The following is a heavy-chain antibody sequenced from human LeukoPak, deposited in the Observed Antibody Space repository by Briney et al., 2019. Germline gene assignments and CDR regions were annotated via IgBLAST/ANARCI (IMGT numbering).Heavy chain of an antibody. D-gene: IGHD2-2*01. V-gene: IGHV1-69*01. J-gene: IGHJ5*02. CDR1: GGTFSSYA. CDR2: IIPIFGTA. CDR3: ARDGDQIVVVPAALEP. Sequence: ASVKVSCKASGGTFSSYAISWVRQAPGQGLEWMGGIIPIFGTANYAQKFQGRVTITADESTSTAYMELSSLRSEDTAVYYCARDGDQIVVVPAALEPWGQGTLVTVSS.